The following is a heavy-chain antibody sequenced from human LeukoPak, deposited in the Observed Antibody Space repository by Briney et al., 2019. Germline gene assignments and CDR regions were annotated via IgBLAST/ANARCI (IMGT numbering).Heavy chain of an antibody. J-gene: IGHJ4*02. D-gene: IGHD6-19*01. CDR1: GFTFSSYA. V-gene: IGHV3-23*01. Sequence: PGGSLRLSCAASGFTFSSYAMNWVRQTPGKGLEWVSTISGSGSTTYYADSVKGRFTISRDNSKTTLYLQMNTLRTEDTAVYYCAKDLRGSGWYFDYWGQGTLVAVSS. CDR2: ISGSGSTT. CDR3: AKDLRGSGWYFDY.